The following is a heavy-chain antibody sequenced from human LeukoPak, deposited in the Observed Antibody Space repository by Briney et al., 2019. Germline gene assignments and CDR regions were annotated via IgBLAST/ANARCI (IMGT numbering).Heavy chain of an antibody. Sequence: SETLSLTCTVSGGSISSSSYYWSWIRQPAGKGLEWIGRIYTSGSTNYNPSLKSRVTMSVDTSKNQFSLKLNSVTAADTAVYYCARQGVAGTGPDDAFDIWGQGTMVTVSS. CDR3: ARQGVAGTGPDDAFDI. V-gene: IGHV4-61*02. J-gene: IGHJ3*02. CDR2: IYTSGST. D-gene: IGHD6-19*01. CDR1: GGSISSSSYY.